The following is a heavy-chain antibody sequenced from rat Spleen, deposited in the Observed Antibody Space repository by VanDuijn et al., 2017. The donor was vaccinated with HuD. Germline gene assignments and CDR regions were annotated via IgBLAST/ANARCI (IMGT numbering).Heavy chain of an antibody. CDR3: TREETLYWYFDF. CDR2: ISYEGTAT. CDR1: GFTFSEFY. D-gene: IGHD3-4*01. J-gene: IGHJ1*01. V-gene: IGHV5-20*01. Sequence: EVQLVESGGGLVQPGRSLKLSCAASGFTFSEFYMAWVRQAPTKGLEWVASISYEGTATYYRDSVKGRFTISRDNAESTLYLQMNSLRSEDTATYYCTREETLYWYFDFWGPGTMVTVSS.